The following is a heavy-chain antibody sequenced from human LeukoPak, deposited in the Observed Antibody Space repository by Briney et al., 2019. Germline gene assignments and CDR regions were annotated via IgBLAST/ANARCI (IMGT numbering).Heavy chain of an antibody. CDR1: GYTFTSYY. CDR3: ARATDTMVRGASGGFDY. J-gene: IGHJ4*02. Sequence: ASVKVSCKASGYTFTSYYMHWVRQAPGQGLEWMGIINPSGGSTSYAQKFQGRVTMTRDTSTSTVYMELSSLRSEDTAVYYCARATDTMVRGASGGFDYWGQGTLVTVSS. V-gene: IGHV1-46*01. D-gene: IGHD3-10*01. CDR2: INPSGGST.